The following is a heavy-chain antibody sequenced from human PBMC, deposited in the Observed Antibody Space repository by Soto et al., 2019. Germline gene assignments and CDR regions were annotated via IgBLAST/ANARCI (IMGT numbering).Heavy chain of an antibody. CDR3: ARDLVGYYGSGPAPEPNWFDP. V-gene: IGHV3-21*01. D-gene: IGHD3-10*01. CDR2: ISSSSSYI. CDR1: GFTFSSYS. J-gene: IGHJ5*02. Sequence: GGSLRLSCAASGFTFSSYSMNWVRQAPGKGLEWVSSISSSSSYIYYADSVKGRFTISRDNAKNSLYLQMNSLRAEDTAVYYCARDLVGYYGSGPAPEPNWFDPWGQGTLVTVSS.